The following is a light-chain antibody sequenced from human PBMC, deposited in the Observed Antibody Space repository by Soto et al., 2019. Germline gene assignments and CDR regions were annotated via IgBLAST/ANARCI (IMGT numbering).Light chain of an antibody. J-gene: IGLJ1*01. CDR3: ISYTGSSTSYV. Sequence: QSVLTQPASVSGSPGQSITISCSGTSSDVGSYSHVAWYQQFPGKTPKLIIYEVTYRPSGVSHRFSASKSGNAASLTISGLQAGDEADYYCISYTGSSTSYVFGTGTKVTVL. CDR2: EVT. V-gene: IGLV2-14*01. CDR1: SSDVGSYSH.